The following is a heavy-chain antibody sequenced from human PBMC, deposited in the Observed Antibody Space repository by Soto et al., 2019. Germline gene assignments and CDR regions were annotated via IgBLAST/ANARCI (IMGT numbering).Heavy chain of an antibody. CDR3: ARSYSSSWYPDAFDI. V-gene: IGHV3-20*04. J-gene: IGHJ3*02. CDR2: INWNGGST. CDR1: GFTFDDYG. Sequence: PGGSLRLSCAASGFTFDDYGMSWVRQAPGKGLEWVSGINWNGGSTGYADSVKGRFTISRDNAKNSLYLQMNSLRAEDTALYYCARSYSSSWYPDAFDIWGQGTMVTV. D-gene: IGHD6-13*01.